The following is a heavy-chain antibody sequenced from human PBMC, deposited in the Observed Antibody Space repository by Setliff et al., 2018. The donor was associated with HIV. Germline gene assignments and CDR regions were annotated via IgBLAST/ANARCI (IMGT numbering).Heavy chain of an antibody. V-gene: IGHV4-61*02. CDR1: GGSISIGNYH. CDR2: IHTRGST. J-gene: IGHJ4*02. D-gene: IGHD6-19*01. Sequence: SETLSLTCSVSGGSISIGNYHWSWIRQAAGKGLEWLGRIHTRGSTTYNPSLWSRVTISLDPSGNHFSLQLTSVTAADTAVDFCARGGLGPLTTYYFDFWGXGKLVTXSS. CDR3: ARGGLGPLTTYYFDF.